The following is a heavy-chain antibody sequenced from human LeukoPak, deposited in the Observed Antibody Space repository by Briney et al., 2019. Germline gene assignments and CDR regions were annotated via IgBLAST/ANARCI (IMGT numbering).Heavy chain of an antibody. J-gene: IGHJ6*03. CDR3: ARGYSSSWTNYYYYYMDV. V-gene: IGHV4-34*01. D-gene: IGHD6-13*01. CDR2: INHSGST. Sequence: SETLPLTCAVYGGSFSGYYWSWIRQPPGKGLEWIGEINHSGSTNYNPSLKSRVTISVDTSKNQFSLKLSFVTAADTAVYYCARGYSSSWTNYYYYYMDVWGKGTTVTVSS. CDR1: GGSFSGYY.